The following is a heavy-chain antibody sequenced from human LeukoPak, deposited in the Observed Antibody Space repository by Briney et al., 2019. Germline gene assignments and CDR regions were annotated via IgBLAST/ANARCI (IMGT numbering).Heavy chain of an antibody. CDR2: INHSGST. D-gene: IGHD3-22*01. Sequence: SETLSLTCAVYGGSFSGYYWSWIRQPPGKGLEWIGEINHSGSTNYNPSLKSRVTISVDTSKNQFSLKLSSVTAADTAVYYCARVDSSGYYYFDYWGQGTLVTVSS. V-gene: IGHV4-34*01. CDR3: ARVDSSGYYYFDY. J-gene: IGHJ4*02. CDR1: GGSFSGYY.